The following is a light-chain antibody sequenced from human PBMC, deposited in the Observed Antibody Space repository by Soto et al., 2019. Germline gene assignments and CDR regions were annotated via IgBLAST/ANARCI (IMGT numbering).Light chain of an antibody. CDR1: SSDVGSYNL. CDR3: CSYLYVV. J-gene: IGLJ2*01. Sequence: QSALTQPASVSGSPGQSITISCTGTSSDVGSYNLVSWYQQHPGKAPKLMIYEGSKRPSGVSNRFSGSKSGNTASLTISGLQDGDKADYWCCSYLYVVFGGGTKLTVL. CDR2: EGS. V-gene: IGLV2-23*01.